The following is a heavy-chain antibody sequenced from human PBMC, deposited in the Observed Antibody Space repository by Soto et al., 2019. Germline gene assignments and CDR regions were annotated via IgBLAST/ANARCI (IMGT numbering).Heavy chain of an antibody. CDR3: ARSPPPITMVRSDAFDI. Sequence: GGSLRLSCAASGFTFSSYGMHWVRQAPGKGLEWVAVIWYDGSNKYYADSVKGRFTISRDNSKNTLYLQMNSLRAEDTAVYYCARSPPPITMVRSDAFDIWGQGTMVTVSS. J-gene: IGHJ3*02. V-gene: IGHV3-33*01. CDR1: GFTFSSYG. CDR2: IWYDGSNK. D-gene: IGHD3-10*01.